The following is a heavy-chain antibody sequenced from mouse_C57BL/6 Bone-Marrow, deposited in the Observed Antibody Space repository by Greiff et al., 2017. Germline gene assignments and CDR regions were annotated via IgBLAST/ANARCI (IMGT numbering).Heavy chain of an antibody. J-gene: IGHJ4*01. CDR1: GYTFTSYT. V-gene: IGHV1-4*01. CDR3: ARWGIVGYYNYAMDY. D-gene: IGHD2-3*01. Sequence: QVQLQQSGAELARPGASVKMSCKASGYTFTSYTMHWVKQRPGQGLEWIGYINPSSGYTKYNQKFKDKATLTADKSSSTAYMQLSSLTSEDSAVYYCARWGIVGYYNYAMDYWGQGTSVTVSS. CDR2: INPSSGYT.